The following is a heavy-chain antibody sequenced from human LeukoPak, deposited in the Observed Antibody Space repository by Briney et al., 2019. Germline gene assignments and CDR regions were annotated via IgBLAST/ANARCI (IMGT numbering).Heavy chain of an antibody. CDR2: IYYSGTT. D-gene: IGHD6-6*01. CDR3: ATQVGAARTYFDY. V-gene: IGHV4-39*01. Sequence: SETLSLTCAVSGGSIWSSSYYWRWIRQPPGKGLEWIGSIYYSGTTYYNPSLKSRVTISVDTSKNQFSLNLNSVTAADTAVYYCATQVGAARTYFDYWGQGTLVTVSS. CDR1: GGSIWSSSYY. J-gene: IGHJ4*02.